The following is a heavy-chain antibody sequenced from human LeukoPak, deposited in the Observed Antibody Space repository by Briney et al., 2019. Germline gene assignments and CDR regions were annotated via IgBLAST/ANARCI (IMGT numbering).Heavy chain of an antibody. CDR3: ARDTYDSSGFGY. CDR2: IYYSGST. D-gene: IGHD3-22*01. J-gene: IGHJ4*02. V-gene: IGHV4-31*03. CDR1: GGSISSGGYY. Sequence: SQTLSLTCTVSGGSISSGGYYWSWIRQHPGKGLEWIGYIYYSGSTYYNPSLKSRVTISVDTSKNQFSLKLSSVTAADTAVYYCARDTYDSSGFGYWGQGTLVTVSS.